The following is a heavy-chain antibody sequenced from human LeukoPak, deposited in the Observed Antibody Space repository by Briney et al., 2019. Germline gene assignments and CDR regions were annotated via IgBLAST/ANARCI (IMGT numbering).Heavy chain of an antibody. J-gene: IGHJ4*02. CDR3: ARVSRSVAAGAY. V-gene: IGHV3-7*01. CDR1: GLTFSSYW. Sequence: GGSLRLSCVASGLTFSSYWMTWVRQAPGKGLEWVANIKQDGSEKYYVDSVKGRFTISRDNAKNSLYLQMNSLRAEDTAVYYCARVSRSVAAGAYWGLGTLVTVSS. CDR2: IKQDGSEK. D-gene: IGHD2-15*01.